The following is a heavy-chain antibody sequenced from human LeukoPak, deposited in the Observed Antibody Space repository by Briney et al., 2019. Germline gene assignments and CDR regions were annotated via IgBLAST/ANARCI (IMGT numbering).Heavy chain of an antibody. CDR1: GFTFSSYA. Sequence: GGSLRLSCAASGFTFSSYAMSWVRQAPGEGLEWVSLLSGSGGSTYYADSVKGRFTISRDNSKNTLYLQMNSLRAEDTAVYYCAKARLEQGGMFDYWGQGTPVTVSS. V-gene: IGHV3-23*01. CDR3: AKARLEQGGMFDY. J-gene: IGHJ4*02. CDR2: LSGSGGST. D-gene: IGHD1/OR15-1a*01.